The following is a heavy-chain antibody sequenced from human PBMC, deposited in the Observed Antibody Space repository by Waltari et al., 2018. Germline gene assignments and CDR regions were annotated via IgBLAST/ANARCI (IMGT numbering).Heavy chain of an antibody. CDR2: INHSGST. D-gene: IGHD5-18*01. CDR1: GGSFSGYY. J-gene: IGHJ3*02. V-gene: IGHV4-34*01. CDR3: ARDGRYSYGYRGRAFDI. Sequence: QVQLQQWGAGLLKPSETLSLTCAVHGGSFSGYYWSWIRQPPGKGLEWIGEINHSGSTNYHPSLKSRVTISVDTSKTQFSLKLSSVTAADTAVYYCARDGRYSYGYRGRAFDIWGQGTMVTVSS.